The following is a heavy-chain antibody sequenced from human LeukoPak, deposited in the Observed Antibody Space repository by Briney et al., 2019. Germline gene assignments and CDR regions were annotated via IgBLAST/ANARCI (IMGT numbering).Heavy chain of an antibody. D-gene: IGHD3-10*01. V-gene: IGHV3-21*01. CDR3: ARDPTTYGSGSYYYYFDY. CDR1: GFTFSSYS. J-gene: IGHJ4*02. Sequence: SGGSLRLSCAASGFTFSSYSMNWVRQAPGKGLEWVSSISSSSSYIYYADSVKGRFTISRDNAKNSLYLQTNSLRAEDTAVYYCARDPTTYGSGSYYYYFDYWGQGTLVTVSS. CDR2: ISSSSSYI.